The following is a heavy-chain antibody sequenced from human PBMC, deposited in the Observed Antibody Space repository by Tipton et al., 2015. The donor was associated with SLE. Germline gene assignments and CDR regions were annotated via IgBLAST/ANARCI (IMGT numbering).Heavy chain of an antibody. CDR2: IYHSGST. CDR3: ARDTGDCSGGSCPPGY. J-gene: IGHJ4*02. CDR1: GGSISSGGYS. D-gene: IGHD2-15*01. V-gene: IGHV4-30-2*01. Sequence: TLSLTCAVSGGSISSGGYSWSWIRQPPGKGLEWIGYIYHSGSTYYNPSLKSRVTISVDRSKNQFSLKLSSVTAADTAVYYCARDTGDCSGGSCPPGYWGQGTLVTVSS.